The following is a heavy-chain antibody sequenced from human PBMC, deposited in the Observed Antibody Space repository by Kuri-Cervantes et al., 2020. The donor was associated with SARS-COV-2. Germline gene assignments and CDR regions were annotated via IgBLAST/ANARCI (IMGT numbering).Heavy chain of an antibody. D-gene: IGHD3-10*01. J-gene: IGHJ5*02. CDR3: ARGNGSGTGGWFDP. Sequence: ASVKVTCKASGYTFTGYYMHWVRQAPGQELEWMGWINPNSGGTNYAQKFQGRVTMTRETSISTAYMELRRLSSDDTAVYYCARGNGSGTGGWFDPWGQGTLVTVSS. V-gene: IGHV1-2*02. CDR2: INPNSGGT. CDR1: GYTFTGYY.